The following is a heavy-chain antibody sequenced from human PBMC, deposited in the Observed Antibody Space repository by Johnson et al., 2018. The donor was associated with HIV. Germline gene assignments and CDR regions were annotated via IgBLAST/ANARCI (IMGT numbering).Heavy chain of an antibody. CDR1: GFTFSSYA. D-gene: IGHD3-16*01. Sequence: VQLVESGGGLVQPGGSLRLSCAASGFTFSSYAMHWVRQAPGKGLEYVSAISSNGGSTYYANSVKGRFTISRDNSKHTLYLQMGSLRAEDMAVYYCARDLGGHAFDIWGQGTMVTVSS. CDR3: ARDLGGHAFDI. CDR2: ISSNGGST. V-gene: IGHV3-64*01. J-gene: IGHJ3*02.